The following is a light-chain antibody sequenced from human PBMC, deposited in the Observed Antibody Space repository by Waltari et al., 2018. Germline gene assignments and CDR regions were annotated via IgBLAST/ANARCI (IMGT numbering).Light chain of an antibody. Sequence: QSALTQPASVSGSPGQSITISCTGTSSDVGGYNHVSWYQQDPGKVPKLIISDVSGLHSGVSDRFPVSKCGNTASLTISGVQAEDETDYYCSSYTNRNTLIFGGGTKLTVL. J-gene: IGLJ2*01. CDR2: DVS. CDR1: SSDVGGYNH. V-gene: IGLV2-14*01. CDR3: SSYTNRNTLI.